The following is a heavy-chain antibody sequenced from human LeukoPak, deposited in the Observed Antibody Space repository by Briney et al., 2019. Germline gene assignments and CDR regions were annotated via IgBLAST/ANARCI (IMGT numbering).Heavy chain of an antibody. Sequence: GASVKVSCKASGGTFSSYTISWVRQAPGQGLEWMGRIIPILGIANYAQKFQGRVTITADKSTSTAYMELSSLRSEDTAVYYCAREEADSSGWYGGWFDPWGQGTLVTVSS. V-gene: IGHV1-69*04. J-gene: IGHJ5*02. CDR3: AREEADSSGWYGGWFDP. CDR1: GGTFSSYT. D-gene: IGHD6-19*01. CDR2: IIPILGIA.